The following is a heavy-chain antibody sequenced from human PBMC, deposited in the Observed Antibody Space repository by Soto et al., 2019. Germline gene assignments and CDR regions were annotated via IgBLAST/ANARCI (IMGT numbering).Heavy chain of an antibody. CDR2: IYYSGST. D-gene: IGHD3-16*02. CDR1: GGSISSGGYY. Sequence: SETLSLTCTVSGGSISSGGYYWSWIRQHPGKGLEWIGYIYYSGSTYYNPSLKSRVTISVDTSKNQFSLKLSSVTAADTAVYYWARDGSFYQYYYYGMDVWGQGTTVTVSS. J-gene: IGHJ6*02. V-gene: IGHV4-31*03. CDR3: ARDGSFYQYYYYGMDV.